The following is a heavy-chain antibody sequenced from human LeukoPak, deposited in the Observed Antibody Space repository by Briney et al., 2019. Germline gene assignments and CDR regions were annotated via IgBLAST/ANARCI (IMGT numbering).Heavy chain of an antibody. D-gene: IGHD3-10*01. CDR2: FDPEDGET. V-gene: IGHV1-24*01. Sequence: ASVKVSCKVSGYTLTELSMHWVRQAPGKVLEWMGGFDPEDGETIYAQKFQGRVTMTEDTSTDTAYMELSSLRSEDTAVYYCATGNYYGSGSYYTLGYWGQGTLVTVSS. CDR3: ATGNYYGSGSYYTLGY. CDR1: GYTLTELS. J-gene: IGHJ4*02.